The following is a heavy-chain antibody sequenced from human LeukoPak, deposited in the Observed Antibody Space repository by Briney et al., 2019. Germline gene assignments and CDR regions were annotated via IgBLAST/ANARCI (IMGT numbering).Heavy chain of an antibody. D-gene: IGHD1-1*01. CDR3: ARDPSGTGMDV. CDR1: GFTFSSYA. V-gene: IGHV3-23*01. CDR2: ISGSGGST. Sequence: GGSLRLSCAASGFTFSSYAMSWVRQAPGKGLEWVSAISGSGGSTYYADSVKGRFTISRDNAKNSLYLQMNSLRAEDTAVYYCARDPSGTGMDVWGQGTTVTVSS. J-gene: IGHJ6*02.